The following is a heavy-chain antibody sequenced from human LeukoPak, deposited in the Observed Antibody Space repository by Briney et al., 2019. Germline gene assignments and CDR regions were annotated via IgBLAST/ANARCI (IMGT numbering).Heavy chain of an antibody. CDR1: GFTFSSYG. CDR3: AKDRRYSYADPLYFDY. J-gene: IGHJ4*02. Sequence: PGGTLRLSSAASGFTFSSYGMHRVPQAPGPERMGVTFKRYEESNKYYAGSVKGRFTISRDNSKNPLYLQTNSPRTEGTAVYYRAKDRRYSYADPLYFDYWGEGTLVTVSS. CDR2: KRYEESNK. D-gene: IGHD5-18*01. V-gene: IGHV3-30*02.